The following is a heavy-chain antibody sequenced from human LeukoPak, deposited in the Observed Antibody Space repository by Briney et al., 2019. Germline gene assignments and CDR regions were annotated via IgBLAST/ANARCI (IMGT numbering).Heavy chain of an antibody. CDR3: ARDGSVFWSGYYYMDV. CDR1: GFTFSSYW. J-gene: IGHJ6*03. CDR2: IKQDESEK. D-gene: IGHD3-3*01. Sequence: GGSLRLSCAASGFTFSSYWMSWVRQAPGKGLEWVANIKQDESEKYYVDSVKGRFTISRDNAKNSLFLQMNSLRAEDTAMYYCARDGSVFWSGYYYMDVWGKGTTVTVSS. V-gene: IGHV3-7*01.